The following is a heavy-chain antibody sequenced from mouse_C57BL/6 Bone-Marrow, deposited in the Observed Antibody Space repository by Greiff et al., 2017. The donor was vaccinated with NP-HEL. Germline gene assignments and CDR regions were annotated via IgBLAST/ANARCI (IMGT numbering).Heavy chain of an antibody. D-gene: IGHD1-1*01. CDR3: ARERAYYYGSRAY. CDR2: IYPRSGNT. Sequence: QVQLQQSGAELARPGASVKLSCKASGYTFTSYGISWVKQRTGQGLEWIGEIYPRSGNTYYNEKFKGKATLTADKSSSTAYMELRSLTSEDSAVYFCARERAYYYGSRAYWGQGTLVTVSA. V-gene: IGHV1-81*01. J-gene: IGHJ3*01. CDR1: GYTFTSYG.